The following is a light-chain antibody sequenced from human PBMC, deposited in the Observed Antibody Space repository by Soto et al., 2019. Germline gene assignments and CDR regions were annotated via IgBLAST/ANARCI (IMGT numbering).Light chain of an antibody. CDR1: RSSIGSNT. CDR3: AAWDDSLLGVV. V-gene: IGLV1-44*01. Sequence: QSVLTQSPSASGTPGQTVTISCSGTRSSIGSNTVNWYQQFPGTAPKLLIYSNDLRPSGVPDRISGSKSGTSASLAISGLQSEDEADYYCAAWDDSLLGVVFGGGTKLTVL. J-gene: IGLJ2*01. CDR2: SND.